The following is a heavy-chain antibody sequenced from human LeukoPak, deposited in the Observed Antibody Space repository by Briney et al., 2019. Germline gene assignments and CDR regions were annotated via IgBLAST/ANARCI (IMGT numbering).Heavy chain of an antibody. Sequence: GGSLRLSCAASGFTFSSYWMSWVRQAPGKGLEWVANIKQDGSEKYYVDSVKGRFTISRDNAKNSLYLQMNSLRAEDTAVYYCARARVAAALRGAFDIWGQGTMVTVSS. V-gene: IGHV3-7*01. D-gene: IGHD6-13*01. CDR3: ARARVAAALRGAFDI. CDR2: IKQDGSEK. CDR1: GFTFSSYW. J-gene: IGHJ3*02.